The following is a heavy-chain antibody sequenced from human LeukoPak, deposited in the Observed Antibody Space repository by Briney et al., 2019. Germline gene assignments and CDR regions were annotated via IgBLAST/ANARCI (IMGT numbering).Heavy chain of an antibody. CDR2: IKQDGSGE. V-gene: IGHV3-7*01. CDR3: ARGEYYDYVWGSYLL. CDR1: GFTFSSHW. Sequence: QPGGSLRLSCAASGFTFSSHWMSWVRQAPGKGLEWVANIKQDGSGEYYVDSVKGRFTISRDNAKNSLYLQMNNLRAEDTAAYYCARGEYYDYVWGSYLLWGQGTLVTVSS. D-gene: IGHD3-16*02. J-gene: IGHJ4*02.